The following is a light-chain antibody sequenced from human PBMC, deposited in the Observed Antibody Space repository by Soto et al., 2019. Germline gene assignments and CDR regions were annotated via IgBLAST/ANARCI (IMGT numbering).Light chain of an antibody. J-gene: IGKJ1*01. CDR2: GRS. V-gene: IGKV1-5*01. CDR1: QSISTW. CDR3: QHYSTYPWT. Sequence: DFPMPQSPSTLSASVGDRATITCRATQSISTWLPWYQQKPGKAPKLLIYGRSSFECRVPSRFSGRGSGTEFSFIITSLQPGDSATYYCQHYSTYPWTGGQGTKVDIK.